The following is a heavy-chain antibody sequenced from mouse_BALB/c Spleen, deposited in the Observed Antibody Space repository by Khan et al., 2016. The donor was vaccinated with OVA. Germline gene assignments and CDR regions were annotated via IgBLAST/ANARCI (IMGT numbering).Heavy chain of an antibody. Sequence: EVELVESGGDLVKPEGSLKLSCAASGFTFSTYGMSWVRQTPDKRLEWVATISSGGSYTYYPDSAQGRFTISRDNAKNTLYLQMSSLKSEDTAMFYCARLAYYYDSEGFAYWGQGTLVTVSA. J-gene: IGHJ3*01. V-gene: IGHV5-6*01. D-gene: IGHD1-1*01. CDR2: ISSGGSYT. CDR3: ARLAYYYDSEGFAY. CDR1: GFTFSTYG.